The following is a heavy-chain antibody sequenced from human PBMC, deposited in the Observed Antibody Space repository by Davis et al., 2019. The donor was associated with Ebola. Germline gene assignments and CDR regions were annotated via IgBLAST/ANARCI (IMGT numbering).Heavy chain of an antibody. Sequence: PSETLSLTCTVSGGSISSSSYYWGWIRQPPGKGLEWIGSIYYSGSTYYNPSLKSRVTISVDTSKNQFSLKLSSVTAADTAVYYCARARAAAGHWFDPWGQGTLVTVSS. J-gene: IGHJ5*02. CDR3: ARARAAAGHWFDP. CDR2: IYYSGST. D-gene: IGHD6-13*01. V-gene: IGHV4-39*01. CDR1: GGSISSSSYY.